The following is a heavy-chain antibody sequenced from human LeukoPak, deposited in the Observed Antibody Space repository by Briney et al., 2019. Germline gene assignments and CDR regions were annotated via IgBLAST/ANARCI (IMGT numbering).Heavy chain of an antibody. CDR3: ARRTKLVETDNWFDP. Sequence: PSETLSLTCTVSGGSISSSSYYWGWIRQPPGKGLEWIGSIYYSGSTYYNPSLKSRVTISVDTSKNQFSLKLSSVTAADTAVYYCARRTKLVETDNWFDPWGQGTLVTVSS. D-gene: IGHD2-15*01. CDR1: GGSISSSSYY. CDR2: IYYSGST. V-gene: IGHV4-39*01. J-gene: IGHJ5*02.